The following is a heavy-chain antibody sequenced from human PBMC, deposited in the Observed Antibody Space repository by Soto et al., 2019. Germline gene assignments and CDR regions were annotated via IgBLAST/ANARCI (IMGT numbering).Heavy chain of an antibody. J-gene: IGHJ4*02. CDR1: GFSFGSHG. CDR3: AKDLGSSIAGYGVQPVHIDY. V-gene: IGHV3-33*03. D-gene: IGHD2-8*01. CDR2: IWYDGSHQ. Sequence: QVQLVESGGGVVQPGRSLRLSCAASGFSFGSHGMHWVRQAPGKGLEWVAIIWYDGSHQYYADSVKGRFTISRDNSKNTVSLQMNSLRAEDTAVYYCAKDLGSSIAGYGVQPVHIDYWGQGTLVTVSS.